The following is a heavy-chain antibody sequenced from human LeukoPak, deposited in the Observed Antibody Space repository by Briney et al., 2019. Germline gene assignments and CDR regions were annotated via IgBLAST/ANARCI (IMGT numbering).Heavy chain of an antibody. D-gene: IGHD2-15*01. J-gene: IGHJ4*02. CDR2: IWYDGSNK. V-gene: IGHV3-33*01. CDR1: GFTFSSYG. CDR3: ARDYEEDCSGGSCYSIPGAIDY. Sequence: GGSLRLSCAASGFTFSSYGMHWVRQAPGKGLEWVAVIWYDGSNKYYADSVKGRFTISRDNSKNTLYLQMNSLRAEDTAVYYCARDYEEDCSGGSCYSIPGAIDYWGQGTLVTVSS.